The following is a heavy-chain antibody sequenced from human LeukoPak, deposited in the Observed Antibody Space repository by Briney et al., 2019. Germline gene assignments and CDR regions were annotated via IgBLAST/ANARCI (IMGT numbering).Heavy chain of an antibody. CDR3: AVPYGDYGNVFDY. CDR2: ISGSGGST. Sequence: GGSLRLSCAASGFTFSSYAMSWVRQAPGKGLEWVSAISGSGGSTYYADSVKGRFTIPRDNSKNTLYLQMNSLRAEDTAVYYCAVPYGDYGNVFDYWGQGTLVTVSS. J-gene: IGHJ4*02. CDR1: GFTFSSYA. V-gene: IGHV3-23*01. D-gene: IGHD4-17*01.